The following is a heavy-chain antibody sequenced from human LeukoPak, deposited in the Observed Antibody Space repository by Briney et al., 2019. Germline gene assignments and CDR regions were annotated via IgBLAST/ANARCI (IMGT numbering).Heavy chain of an antibody. V-gene: IGHV4-39*07. CDR3: ARGMVGAANDAFDI. Sequence: SETLSLTCTVSGGSISSSSYYWGWIRQPPGKGLEWIGSIYYSGSTYYNPSLKSRVTISVDTSKNQFSLKLSSVTAADTAVYYCARGMVGAANDAFDIWGQGTMVTVSS. J-gene: IGHJ3*02. CDR1: GGSISSSSYY. D-gene: IGHD2-15*01. CDR2: IYYSGST.